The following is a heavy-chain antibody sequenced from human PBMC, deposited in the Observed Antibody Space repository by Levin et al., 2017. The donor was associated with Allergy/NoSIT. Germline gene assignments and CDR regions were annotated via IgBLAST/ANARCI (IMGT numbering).Heavy chain of an antibody. CDR2: ISSSSSYI. CDR3: ARGGYYYGSGFDS. D-gene: IGHD3-10*01. CDR1: GFTFSSYS. J-gene: IGHJ5*01. V-gene: IGHV3-21*01. Sequence: GGSLRLSCAASGFTFSSYSMNWVRQAPGKGLEWVSSISSSSSYIYYADSVKGRFTISRDNAKNSLYLQMNSLRAEDTAVYYCARGGYYYGSGFDSWGQGTLVTVSS.